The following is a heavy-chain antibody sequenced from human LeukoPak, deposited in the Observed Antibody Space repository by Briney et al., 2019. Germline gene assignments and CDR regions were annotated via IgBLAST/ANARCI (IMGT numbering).Heavy chain of an antibody. Sequence: GGSLRLSCAASGFTFSSYAMSWVRQAPGKGLEWVSAISGSGGSTYYADSVKGRFTISRDNAKNSLYLQMNSLRAEDTAVYYCARGPLYYYGSGTNWFDPWGQGTLVTVSS. CDR2: ISGSGGST. CDR1: GFTFSSYA. CDR3: ARGPLYYYGSGTNWFDP. D-gene: IGHD3-10*01. J-gene: IGHJ5*02. V-gene: IGHV3-23*01.